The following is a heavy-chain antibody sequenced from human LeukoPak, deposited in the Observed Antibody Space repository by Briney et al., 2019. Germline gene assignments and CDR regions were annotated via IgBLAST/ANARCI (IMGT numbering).Heavy chain of an antibody. CDR1: GLTFDGYA. J-gene: IGHJ4*02. V-gene: IGHV3-9*01. D-gene: IGHD6-19*01. CDR3: AKAAVADTLNSFDY. Sequence: GGSLRLSCAASGLTFDGYAMHWVRQAPGKGLEWVSGISWNSGNIAYADSVKGRFTISRDNAKNSLYLQMNSLRAEDTALYYCAKAAVADTLNSFDYWGQGTLVTVSS. CDR2: ISWNSGNI.